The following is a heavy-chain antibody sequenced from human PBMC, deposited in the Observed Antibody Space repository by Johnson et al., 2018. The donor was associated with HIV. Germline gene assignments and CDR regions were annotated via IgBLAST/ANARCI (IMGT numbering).Heavy chain of an antibody. CDR1: GFIFSNAW. Sequence: VQLVESGGGLVKPGGSLRLSCAASGFIFSNAWMSWVRQAPGTGLEWVGRVKTKTEGGTTDYAASVKGRFTISRDDSKNTLYLQMNSLKTEDTAVYYCSVYFGTAFDFWGQGTMVTVSS. V-gene: IGHV3-15*01. CDR3: SVYFGTAFDF. CDR2: VKTKTEGGTT. D-gene: IGHD6-25*01. J-gene: IGHJ3*01.